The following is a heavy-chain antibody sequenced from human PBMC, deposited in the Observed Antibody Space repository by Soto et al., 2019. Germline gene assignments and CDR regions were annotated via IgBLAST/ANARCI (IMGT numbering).Heavy chain of an antibody. J-gene: IGHJ5*02. CDR2: ISAYNGNT. CDR1: GYTFTSYG. V-gene: IGHV1-18*01. CDR3: ARDDCSGGSCYGFDT. Sequence: ASVKVSCKASGYTFTSYGISWVRQAPGQGLEWMGWISAYNGNTNYAQKLQGRVTMTTDTSTSTAYMELRSLRSDDTAVYYCARDDCSGGSCYGFDTWGQGTLVTVSS. D-gene: IGHD2-15*01.